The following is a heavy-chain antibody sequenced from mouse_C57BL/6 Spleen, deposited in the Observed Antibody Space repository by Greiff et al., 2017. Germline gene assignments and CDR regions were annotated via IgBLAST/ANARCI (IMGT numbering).Heavy chain of an antibody. CDR2: IWGVGST. J-gene: IGHJ3*01. D-gene: IGHD3-2*02. Sequence: VQLQESGPGLVAPSQSLSITCTVSGFSLTSYGVDWVRQSPGKGLEWLGVIWGVGSTKYNSALKSRLSISKDNSKSQVFLKMNSLQTDDTAMYYCASRTAQAPFAYWGQGTLVTVSA. CDR3: ASRTAQAPFAY. CDR1: GFSLTSYG. V-gene: IGHV2-6*01.